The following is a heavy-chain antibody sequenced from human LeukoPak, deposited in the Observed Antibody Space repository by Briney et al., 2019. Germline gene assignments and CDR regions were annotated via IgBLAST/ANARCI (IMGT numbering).Heavy chain of an antibody. D-gene: IGHD3-3*01. CDR2: INHSGST. CDR1: GGSFSGYY. Sequence: PSETLSLTCAVYGGSFSGYYWSWIRQPPGKWLEWIGEINHSGSTNYNPSLKSRVTISVDTSKNQFSLKLSSVTAADTAVYYCARGGDFWSGYYRTYYFDYWGQGTLVTVSS. J-gene: IGHJ4*02. V-gene: IGHV4-34*01. CDR3: ARGGDFWSGYYRTYYFDY.